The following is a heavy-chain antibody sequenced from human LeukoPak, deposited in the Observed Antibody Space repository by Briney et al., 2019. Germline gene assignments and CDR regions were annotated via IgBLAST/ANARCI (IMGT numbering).Heavy chain of an antibody. D-gene: IGHD2-21*01. CDR1: ALTFSTYG. J-gene: IGHJ4*02. V-gene: IGHV3-30*02. CDR3: AKAPVTSCRGAYCYPFDY. Sequence: GGSLRLSCAASALTFSTYGMHGVRQAPAKGLEWGAFRRNDGSYRYYADSVKGRFTIYRDNSKNTLYLQMNSLRAEDAAVYYCAKAPVTSCRGAYCYPFDYWGQGTLVTVSS. CDR2: RRNDGSYR.